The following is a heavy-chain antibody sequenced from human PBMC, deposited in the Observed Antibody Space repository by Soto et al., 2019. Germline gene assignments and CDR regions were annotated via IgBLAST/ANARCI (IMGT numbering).Heavy chain of an antibody. Sequence: GGSLRLSCAASGFTFSSYSMNWVRQAPGKGLEWVSSISSSSSYIYYADSVEGRFTISRDNAKNSLYLQMNSLRAEDTAVYYCASVIAAPKGDYYYYYYGMDVWGQGTTVTVSS. J-gene: IGHJ6*02. V-gene: IGHV3-21*01. CDR1: GFTFSSYS. CDR3: ASVIAAPKGDYYYYYYGMDV. CDR2: ISSSSSYI. D-gene: IGHD6-6*01.